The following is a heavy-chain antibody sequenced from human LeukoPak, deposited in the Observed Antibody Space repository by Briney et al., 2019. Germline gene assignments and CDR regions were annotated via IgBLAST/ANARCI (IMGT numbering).Heavy chain of an antibody. CDR2: IIPIFGTA. CDR1: GYTFTGYY. V-gene: IGHV1-69*13. J-gene: IGHJ4*02. Sequence: ASVKVSCKASGYTFTGYYMHWVRQAPGQGLEWMGGIIPIFGTANYAQKFQGRVTITADESTSTAYMELSSLRSEDTAVYYCASVVEFKFDYWGQGTLVTVSS. D-gene: IGHD3-10*01. CDR3: ASVVEFKFDY.